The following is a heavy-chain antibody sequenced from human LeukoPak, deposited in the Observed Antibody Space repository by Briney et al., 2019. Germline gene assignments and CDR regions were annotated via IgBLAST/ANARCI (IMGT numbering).Heavy chain of an antibody. V-gene: IGHV3-7*03. CDR3: ARFIAAAGIGWFDP. D-gene: IGHD6-13*01. CDR1: GFTLSDVW. J-gene: IGHJ5*02. CDR2: IRQDGSEI. Sequence: PGGSLRLSCAASGFTLSDVWMSWVRQAPGKGLAWVANIRQDGSEIHYVDSVKGRFTISRDNAKNSLYLQMNRLRAEDTAVYYCARFIAAAGIGWFDPWGQGTLVTVSS.